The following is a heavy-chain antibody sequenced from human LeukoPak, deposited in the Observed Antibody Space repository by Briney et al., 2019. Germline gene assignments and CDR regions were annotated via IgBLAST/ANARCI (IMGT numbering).Heavy chain of an antibody. V-gene: IGHV5-51*01. CDR3: ARRYCSGGSCYLYYFDY. J-gene: IGHJ4*02. CDR2: IYPGDSDT. CDR1: GYSFTSYW. Sequence: GESLKISCKGSGYSFTSYWIGWVRQMPGKGLEYMWIIYPGDSDTRYSPSFQGQVTISADKSISTAYLQWSSLKASDTAMYYCARRYCSGGSCYLYYFDYWGQGTLVTVSS. D-gene: IGHD2-15*01.